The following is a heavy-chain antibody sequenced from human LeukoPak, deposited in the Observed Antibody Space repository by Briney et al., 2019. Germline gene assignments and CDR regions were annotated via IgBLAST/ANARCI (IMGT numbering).Heavy chain of an antibody. Sequence: SETLSLTCTVSGGSISSYYWSWIRQPPGKGLEWIGYIYYSGSTNYNPSLKSRVTISVDTSKNQFSLKLSSVTAADTAVYYCARGTRPDYYDSSGYDLDYWGQGTLATVSS. CDR3: ARGTRPDYYDSSGYDLDY. J-gene: IGHJ4*02. V-gene: IGHV4-59*01. D-gene: IGHD3-22*01. CDR1: GGSISSYY. CDR2: IYYSGST.